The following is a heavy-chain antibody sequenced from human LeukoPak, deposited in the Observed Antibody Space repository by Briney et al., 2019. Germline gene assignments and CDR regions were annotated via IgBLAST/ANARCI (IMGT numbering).Heavy chain of an antibody. Sequence: PSETLSLTCIISGGSISDYYWGWIRQPAGKGLEWIGRIYTSGSTNFNPSLKSRVTMSVETSNNQFSLKLSSVTAADTAVYYCAREYYGDYGNHYYYYYMDVWGKGTTVTISS. J-gene: IGHJ6*03. V-gene: IGHV4-4*07. CDR1: GGSISDYY. D-gene: IGHD4-17*01. CDR2: IYTSGST. CDR3: AREYYGDYGNHYYYYYMDV.